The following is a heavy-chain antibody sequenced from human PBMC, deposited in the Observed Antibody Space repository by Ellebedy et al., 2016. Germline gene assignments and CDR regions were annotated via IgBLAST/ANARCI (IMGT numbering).Heavy chain of an antibody. D-gene: IGHD6-13*01. CDR2: ISNSGSTI. Sequence: GGSLRLSCVVSGFTFSSYSMNWVRQAPGKGLEWLAYISNSGSTIYYADSVKGRFTISRDNAKNSLYLQMNSLRTEDTAVYYCAREGSSSWYVDYWGQGTLVTVSS. CDR3: AREGSSSWYVDY. CDR1: GFTFSSYS. V-gene: IGHV3-48*01. J-gene: IGHJ4*02.